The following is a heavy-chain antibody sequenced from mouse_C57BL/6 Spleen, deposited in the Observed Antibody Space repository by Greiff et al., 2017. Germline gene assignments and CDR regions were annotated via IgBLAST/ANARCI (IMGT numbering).Heavy chain of an antibody. Sequence: VQLQQSGAELVRPGASVKLSCTASGFNIKDDYMHWVKQRPEQGLEWIGWIDPENGDTEYASKFQGKAIITADTSSNTAYLQLSSLTSEDTAVYYCTTGPHWYFDVWGTGTTVTVSS. CDR1: GFNIKDDY. CDR2: IDPENGDT. V-gene: IGHV14-4*01. J-gene: IGHJ1*03. CDR3: TTGPHWYFDV.